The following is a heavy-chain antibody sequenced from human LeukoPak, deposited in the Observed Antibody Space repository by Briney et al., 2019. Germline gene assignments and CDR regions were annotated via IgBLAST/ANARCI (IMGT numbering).Heavy chain of an antibody. CDR3: ARAILRRSSWYGTHASFDY. Sequence: SQTLSLTCTVSGGSISSGGYYWSWIRQHPGKGLEWIGYIDYSGSTYYNPSLKSRVTISVDTSKNQFSLKLSSVTAADTAVYYCARAILRRSSWYGTHASFDYWGQGTLVTVSS. CDR2: IDYSGST. CDR1: GGSISSGGYY. D-gene: IGHD6-13*01. V-gene: IGHV4-31*03. J-gene: IGHJ4*02.